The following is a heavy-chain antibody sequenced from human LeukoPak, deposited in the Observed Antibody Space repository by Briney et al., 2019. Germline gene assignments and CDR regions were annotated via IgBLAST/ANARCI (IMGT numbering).Heavy chain of an antibody. J-gene: IGHJ2*01. Sequence: PSETLSLTCTVSGDSISSYYWGWIRQPPGKGLEWIGYIYDSGSTNFNPSLKSRVTISVDTSKNQFSLKLSSATAADTAVYYCASNLNSGSYLWPGYFDLWGRDTLVTVSS. CDR3: ASNLNSGSYLWPGYFDL. CDR1: GDSISSYY. CDR2: IYDSGST. D-gene: IGHD1-26*01. V-gene: IGHV4-4*08.